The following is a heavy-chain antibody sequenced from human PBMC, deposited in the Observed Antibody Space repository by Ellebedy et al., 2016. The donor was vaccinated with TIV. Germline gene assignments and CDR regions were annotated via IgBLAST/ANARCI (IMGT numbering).Heavy chain of an antibody. Sequence: ASVKVSCKASGYTFTGYYMHWVRQAPGQGLEWMGWINPNSGGTNYAQEFQGRVTMTRDTSISTAYMELSRLRSDDTAVYYCARLGVSGSYYLGKVGLNHVGDVWGQGTTVTVSS. D-gene: IGHD3-10*01. CDR3: ARLGVSGSYYLGKVGLNHVGDV. J-gene: IGHJ6*02. CDR1: GYTFTGYY. CDR2: INPNSGGT. V-gene: IGHV1-2*02.